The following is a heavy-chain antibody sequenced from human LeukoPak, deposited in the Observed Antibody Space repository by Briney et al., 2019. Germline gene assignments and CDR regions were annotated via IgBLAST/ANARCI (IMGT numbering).Heavy chain of an antibody. Sequence: SETLSLTCTVSGYSISSGYYWGWIRQPPGKGLEWIGSIYHSGSTYYNPSLKSRVTISVDTSKNQFSLKLSSVTAADTAVYYCAKRGAEVGATVAPGDYWGQGTLVTVSS. CDR2: IYHSGST. CDR3: AKRGAEVGATVAPGDY. J-gene: IGHJ4*02. D-gene: IGHD1-26*01. CDR1: GYSISSGYY. V-gene: IGHV4-38-2*02.